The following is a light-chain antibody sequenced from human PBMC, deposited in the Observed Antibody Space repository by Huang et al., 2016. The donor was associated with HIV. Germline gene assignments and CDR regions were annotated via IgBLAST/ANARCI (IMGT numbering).Light chain of an antibody. Sequence: EIVMTQSPASLSVSPGETATLSCRASQSVRSILAWYQQKPGRAPRLLIYGASTRATGIPGRFSGSGSGTEFTLTINSLKSEDFAVYYCQQYDDWPLTFGGGTKVEMK. CDR1: QSVRSI. CDR2: GAS. J-gene: IGKJ4*01. V-gene: IGKV3-15*01. CDR3: QQYDDWPLT.